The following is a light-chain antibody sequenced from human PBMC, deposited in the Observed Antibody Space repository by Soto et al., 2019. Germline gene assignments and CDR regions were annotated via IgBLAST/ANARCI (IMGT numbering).Light chain of an antibody. J-gene: IGKJ5*01. V-gene: IGKV3D-15*01. CDR2: GAS. Sequence: ESVVGQPLVTLCFPHDEKTTPSCRATQFVSTNLAWYQQKPGQAPRLLIYGASTRATGIPARFSGSGSGTEFNLSFVCGQSIAFAAYFCYQYHIWPSLTVGLGTRLEIK. CDR3: YQYHIWPSLT. CDR1: QFVSTN.